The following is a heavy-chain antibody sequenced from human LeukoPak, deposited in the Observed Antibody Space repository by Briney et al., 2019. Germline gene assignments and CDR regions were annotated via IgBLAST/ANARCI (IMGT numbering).Heavy chain of an antibody. D-gene: IGHD6-19*01. J-gene: IGHJ4*02. V-gene: IGHV1-69*01. Sequence: SVKVSCKASGGTFSSYAISWVRQAPGQGLEWMGGIIPIFGTANYAQKFQGRVTITADESTSTAYMELSSLRSEDTAVYYCARGVGNYFSSGWYYFDYWGQGTLVTVSS. CDR3: ARGVGNYFSSGWYYFDY. CDR2: IIPIFGTA. CDR1: GGTFSSYA.